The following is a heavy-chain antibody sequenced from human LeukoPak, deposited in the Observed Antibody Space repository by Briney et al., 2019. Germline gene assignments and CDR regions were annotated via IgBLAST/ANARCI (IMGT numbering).Heavy chain of an antibody. D-gene: IGHD6-13*01. V-gene: IGHV3-21*01. CDR3: ARVRAAAAAFDI. CDR2: ISSSSSYI. J-gene: IGHJ3*02. Sequence: GGSLRLSCAASGFTFSSYEMNWVRQAPGKGLEWVSSISSSSSYIYYAGSVKGRFTISRDNAKNSLYLQMNSLRAEDTAVYYCARVRAAAAAFDIWGQGTMVTVSS. CDR1: GFTFSSYE.